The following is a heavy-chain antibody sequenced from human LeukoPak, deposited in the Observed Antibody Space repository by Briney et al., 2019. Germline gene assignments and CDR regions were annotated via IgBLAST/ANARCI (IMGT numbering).Heavy chain of an antibody. CDR3: ARDPPSYSSGWYD. V-gene: IGHV1-46*01. CDR2: INPTGGST. Sequence: ASVKVSCKASGYTFTSYGISWVRQAPGQGLEWMGIINPTGGSTTYAQKFQGRVTMTRDMSTSTFYMDLRSLRSGDTAVYYCARDPPSYSSGWYDWGQGTLVTVSS. D-gene: IGHD6-19*01. J-gene: IGHJ4*02. CDR1: GYTFTSYG.